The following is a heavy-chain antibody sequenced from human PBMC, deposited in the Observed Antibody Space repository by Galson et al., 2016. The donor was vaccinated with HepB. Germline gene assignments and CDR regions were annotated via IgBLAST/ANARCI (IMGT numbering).Heavy chain of an antibody. J-gene: IGHJ4*02. D-gene: IGHD6-13*01. CDR3: ARGGGGAAAGLKY. Sequence: SVKVSCKASGYTFSSYAMHWVRQAPGQRLEWMGWINAGNGNTEYSQKFQGRVTITRDRAANTAYMELSSLRSEDTAVDYCARGGGGAAAGLKYWGQGTLVTVSS. V-gene: IGHV1-3*01. CDR2: INAGNGNT. CDR1: GYTFSSYA.